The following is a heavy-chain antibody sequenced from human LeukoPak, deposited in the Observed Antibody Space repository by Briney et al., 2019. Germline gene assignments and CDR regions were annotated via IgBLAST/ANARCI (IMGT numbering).Heavy chain of an antibody. D-gene: IGHD6-19*01. CDR1: GFTFSSYS. V-gene: IGHV3-48*01. CDR2: ISSSSSTI. Sequence: SGGSLRLSCAASGFTFSSYSMNCVGQAPGKGLEWLSYISSSSSTIYYADSVKGRFTISRDNAKNSLYLQMNSLRAEDTAVYYCARVPIATSRGWPLDYWGQGTLVTVSS. CDR3: ARVPIATSRGWPLDY. J-gene: IGHJ4*02.